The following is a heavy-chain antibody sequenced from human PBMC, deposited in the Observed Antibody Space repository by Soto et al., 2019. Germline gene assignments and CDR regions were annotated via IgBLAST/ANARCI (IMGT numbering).Heavy chain of an antibody. CDR1: GFTFSSYA. Sequence: PGGSLRLSCAASGFTFSSYAMSWVRQAPGKGLEWVSAISGSGGSTYYADSVKGRFTISRDNSKNTLYLQMNSLRAEDTAVYYCAIYSIRPDFAFDIWGQGTMVTVSS. J-gene: IGHJ3*02. CDR2: ISGSGGST. CDR3: AIYSIRPDFAFDI. D-gene: IGHD4-4*01. V-gene: IGHV3-23*01.